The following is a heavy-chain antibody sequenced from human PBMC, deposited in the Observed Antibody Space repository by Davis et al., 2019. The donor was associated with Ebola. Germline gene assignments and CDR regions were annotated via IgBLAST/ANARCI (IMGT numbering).Heavy chain of an antibody. V-gene: IGHV3-7*01. J-gene: IGHJ4*02. D-gene: IGHD5-18*01. CDR1: GFTFSSYW. CDR2: IKQDGSEK. Sequence: GESLKISCAASGFTFSSYWMSWVRQAPGKGLEWVANIKQDGSEKYYVDSVKGRFTISRDNAKNSLYLQMNSLRAEETAVYYCARVSWIQLWLLDYWGQGTLVTVSS. CDR3: ARVSWIQLWLLDY.